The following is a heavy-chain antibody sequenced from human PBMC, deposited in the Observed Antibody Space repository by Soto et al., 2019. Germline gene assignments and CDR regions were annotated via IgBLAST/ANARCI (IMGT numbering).Heavy chain of an antibody. J-gene: IGHJ4*02. CDR1: GGSISSYY. CDR2: IYYSGST. Sequence: SSETLSLTCTVSGGSISSYYWSWIRQPPGKGLEWIGYIYYSGSTNYNPSLKSRVTISVDTSKNQFSLKLSSVTAADTAVYYCARAVDDSSGYYSYFDYWGQGTLVTVSS. CDR3: ARAVDDSSGYYSYFDY. V-gene: IGHV4-59*01. D-gene: IGHD3-22*01.